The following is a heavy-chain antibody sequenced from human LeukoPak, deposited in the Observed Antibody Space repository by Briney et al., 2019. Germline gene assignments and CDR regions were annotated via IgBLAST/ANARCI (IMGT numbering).Heavy chain of an antibody. Sequence: GASVKVSCKASGYTFTSYGISWVRQATGQGLEWMGWMNPNSGNTGYAQKFQGRVTMTRNTSISTAYMELSSLRSEDTAVYYCARMVGATYGFDYWGQGTLVTVSS. CDR1: GYTFTSYG. CDR2: MNPNSGNT. D-gene: IGHD1-26*01. J-gene: IGHJ4*02. CDR3: ARMVGATYGFDY. V-gene: IGHV1-8*02.